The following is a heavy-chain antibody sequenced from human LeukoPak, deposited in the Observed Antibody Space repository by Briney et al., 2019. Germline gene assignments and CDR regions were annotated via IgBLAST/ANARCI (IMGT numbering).Heavy chain of an antibody. J-gene: IGHJ4*02. CDR1: GFTFISSA. CDR2: IVVGSGNT. Sequence: ASVKVSCKTSGFTFISSAVQWVRQARGQRLEWIGWIVVGSGNTNYAQKFQERVTITRDMSTSAAYMELSRLRSEDTAVYYCAADPSYSSGYRYYFDYWGQGTLVTVSS. D-gene: IGHD3-22*01. V-gene: IGHV1-58*01. CDR3: AADPSYSSGYRYYFDY.